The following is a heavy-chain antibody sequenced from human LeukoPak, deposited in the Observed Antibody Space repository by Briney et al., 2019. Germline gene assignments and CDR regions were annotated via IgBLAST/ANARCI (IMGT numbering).Heavy chain of an antibody. CDR3: ARLTDMVRGVP. J-gene: IGHJ5*02. Sequence: LSEPLSLTCAVYGGSFIGYYWSWIRQPPGKGLEWIGEINHSGSTNYNPSLKSRVTISVDTSKNQFSLKLSSVTAADTAVYYCARLTDMVRGVPWGQGTLVTVSS. CDR1: GGSFIGYY. D-gene: IGHD3-10*01. V-gene: IGHV4-34*01. CDR2: INHSGST.